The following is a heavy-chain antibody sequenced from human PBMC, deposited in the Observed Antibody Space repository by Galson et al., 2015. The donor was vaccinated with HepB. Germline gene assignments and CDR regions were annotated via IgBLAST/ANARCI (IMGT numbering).Heavy chain of an antibody. CDR3: ARGPYYYDSSGSLDY. Sequence: SLRLSCAASGFTFSSYNMNWVRQAPGKGLECVSSISSSSSYIYYADSVKGRFTISRDNTQNSLYLQMNSLRAEDTAVYYCARGPYYYDSSGSLDYWGQGTLVTVSS. CDR1: GFTFSSYN. J-gene: IGHJ4*02. CDR2: ISSSSSYI. V-gene: IGHV3-21*01. D-gene: IGHD3-22*01.